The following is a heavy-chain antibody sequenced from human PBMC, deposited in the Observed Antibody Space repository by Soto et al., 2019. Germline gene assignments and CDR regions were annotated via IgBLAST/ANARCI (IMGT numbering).Heavy chain of an antibody. Sequence: GGSLRLSCAASGFTFSSYAMSWVRQAPGKGLEWVSAISGSGGSTYYADSVKGRFTISRDNSKNTLYLQMNSLRAEDTAVYYCAKRLVVVPAAIAADDAFDIWGQGTMVTVSS. D-gene: IGHD2-2*01. CDR2: ISGSGGST. CDR1: GFTFSSYA. J-gene: IGHJ3*02. V-gene: IGHV3-23*01. CDR3: AKRLVVVPAAIAADDAFDI.